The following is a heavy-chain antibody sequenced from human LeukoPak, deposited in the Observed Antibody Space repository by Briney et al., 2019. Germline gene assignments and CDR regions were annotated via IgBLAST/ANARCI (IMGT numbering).Heavy chain of an antibody. D-gene: IGHD1-1*01. CDR1: GFTFSSYA. V-gene: IGHV3-30*04. Sequence: GGSLRLSCAASGFTFSSYAMHWVRQAPGKGLEWVAVISYDGSNKYYADSVKGRFTISRDNSKNTLYLQMNSLRVEDTAVYYCAKDTPTTGYHLDSWGQGTLVTVSS. J-gene: IGHJ4*02. CDR2: ISYDGSNK. CDR3: AKDTPTTGYHLDS.